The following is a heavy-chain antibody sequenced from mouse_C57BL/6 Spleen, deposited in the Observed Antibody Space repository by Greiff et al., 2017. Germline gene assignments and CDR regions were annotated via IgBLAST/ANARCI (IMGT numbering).Heavy chain of an antibody. CDR2: IRSKSSNYAT. V-gene: IGHV10-3*01. J-gene: IGHJ2*01. CDR1: GFTFNTYA. CDR3: VREGGYSNYVGLYYFDY. D-gene: IGHD2-5*01. Sequence: EVTVVESGGGLVQPKGSLTLSCAASGFTFNTYAMHWVRQAPGKGLEWVARIRSKSSNYATYYAASVNNRFTISRDDSQSMLYMQMNNLKTEDTAMYYCVREGGYSNYVGLYYFDYWGKGTTLTVSS.